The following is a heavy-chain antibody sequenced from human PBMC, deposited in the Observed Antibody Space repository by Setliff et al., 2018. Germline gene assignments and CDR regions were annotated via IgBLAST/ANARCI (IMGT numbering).Heavy chain of an antibody. CDR1: GFTFSTYW. D-gene: IGHD3-3*01. CDR2: IKHDGSNK. CDR3: ARDLKFFGVGPLHIDY. Sequence: GGSLRLSCTSSGFTFSTYWMSWVRQAPGKGLEWVANIKHDGSNKYYADSVKGRFTISRDNSKNTLYLQMNSLRAEDAAVYYCARDLKFFGVGPLHIDYWGQGTLVTVSS. V-gene: IGHV3-7*01. J-gene: IGHJ4*02.